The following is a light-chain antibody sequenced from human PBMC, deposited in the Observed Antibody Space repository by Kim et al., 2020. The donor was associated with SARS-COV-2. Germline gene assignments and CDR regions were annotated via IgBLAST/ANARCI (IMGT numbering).Light chain of an antibody. Sequence: EVVLTQSPGTLSLSPGDRATLSCRASQSVSSSDLAWYQHKPGQAPKLLIHGASSRATGIPDRFSGSGSGSDFTLTISRLEPEDFAVYYCKQYGATFGGGTKVEIK. V-gene: IGKV3-20*01. CDR3: KQYGAT. CDR1: QSVSSSD. J-gene: IGKJ4*01. CDR2: GAS.